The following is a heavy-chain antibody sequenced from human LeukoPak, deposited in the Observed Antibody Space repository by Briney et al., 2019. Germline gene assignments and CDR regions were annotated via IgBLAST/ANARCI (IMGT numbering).Heavy chain of an antibody. CDR1: GFTFNSYS. CDR2: ISPSGDIT. J-gene: IGHJ4*02. Sequence: PGGSLRLSCAASGFTFNSYSMHWVRQAPGKGLEWVSGISPSGDITYYADSVKGRFTISRDNSKNTVYLQVISLTAEDTAVYYCAKDDAWLRFGEWSQGTLVTVSS. CDR3: AKDDAWLRFGE. D-gene: IGHD3-10*01. V-gene: IGHV3-23*01.